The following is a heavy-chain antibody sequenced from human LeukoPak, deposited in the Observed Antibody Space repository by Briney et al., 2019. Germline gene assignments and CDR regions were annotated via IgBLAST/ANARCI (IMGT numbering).Heavy chain of an antibody. Sequence: GGSLRLSCVVTGFNVSNTYMGCVRQAPGKGLEWVSVIYSGGRTYYADSVKGRFTMSRDNSKNTLYFQMNSLTAEDTAVYFCARGTWNPALLDSWGQGTLVTVSS. CDR3: ARGTWNPALLDS. CDR1: GFNVSNTY. V-gene: IGHV3-53*01. J-gene: IGHJ4*02. D-gene: IGHD1-1*01. CDR2: IYSGGRT.